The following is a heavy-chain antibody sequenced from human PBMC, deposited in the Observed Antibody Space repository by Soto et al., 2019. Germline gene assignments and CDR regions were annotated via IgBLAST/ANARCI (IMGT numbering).Heavy chain of an antibody. J-gene: IGHJ3*02. CDR2: SNHKGDA. Sequence: QVHLQQWGAGLLKPSETLSLTCGVYGGSFGTSYWAWIRQSPEKGLEWIGESNHKGDANYNPSLKLRVTISLDMPENQCSLKLTPLAAADTAVYYCARVTRFPDAFDIWGQGTPVIVSS. V-gene: IGHV4-34*01. CDR1: GGSFGTSY. CDR3: ARVTRFPDAFDI.